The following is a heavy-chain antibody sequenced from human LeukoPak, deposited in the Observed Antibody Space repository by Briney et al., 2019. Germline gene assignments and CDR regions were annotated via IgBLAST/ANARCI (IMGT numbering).Heavy chain of an antibody. D-gene: IGHD6-13*01. Sequence: ASVKVSCKASGYTFTGYFLHWVREAPGQGLESMGWINPNSGATNSAQKLQGRVTMTRDTSISTAYLEMSSLRSDDTAVYYCARRGSSSSSEFDYWGQGTLVTVSS. V-gene: IGHV1-2*02. J-gene: IGHJ4*02. CDR1: GYTFTGYF. CDR2: INPNSGAT. CDR3: ARRGSSSSSEFDY.